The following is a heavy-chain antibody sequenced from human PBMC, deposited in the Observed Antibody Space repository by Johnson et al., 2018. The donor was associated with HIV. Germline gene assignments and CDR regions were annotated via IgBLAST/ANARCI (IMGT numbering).Heavy chain of an antibody. CDR3: ARDGGSTRGDAFDI. D-gene: IGHD1-26*01. Sequence: VQLVESGGGLIQPGGSLRLSCAASGFTVSSNYMSWVRQAPGKGLEWVSLIYSGGSTYYADSVQGRFTISRDNSKNTLYLQMNSLRAEDTAVYYCARDGGSTRGDAFDIWGQGTMVTVSS. CDR1: GFTVSSNY. CDR2: IYSGGST. J-gene: IGHJ3*02. V-gene: IGHV3-66*03.